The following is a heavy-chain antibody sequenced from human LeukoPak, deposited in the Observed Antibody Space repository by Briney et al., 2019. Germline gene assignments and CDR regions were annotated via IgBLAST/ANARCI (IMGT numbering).Heavy chain of an antibody. D-gene: IGHD6-19*01. V-gene: IGHV4-34*01. CDR2: INHSGST. J-gene: IGHJ4*02. CDR1: GFTFSDYY. CDR3: ARLSIAVAERSFDY. Sequence: LRLSCAASGFTFSDYYMSWIRQPPGKGLEWIGEINHSGSTNYHPSLKSRVTISVDTSKNQFSLKLSSVTAADTAVYYCARLSIAVAERSFDYWGQGTLVTVSS.